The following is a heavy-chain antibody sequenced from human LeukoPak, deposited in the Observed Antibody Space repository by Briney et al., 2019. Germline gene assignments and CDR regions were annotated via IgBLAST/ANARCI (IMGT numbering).Heavy chain of an antibody. CDR2: ISSRGSTI. CDR1: GFMFRDYS. J-gene: IGHJ6*04. V-gene: IGHV3-48*02. Sequence: HPGGSLRLSCVGSGFMFRDYSMNWVRQSPGKGLEWVSYISSRGSTIFYADSVKGRLTVSRDNAKNSLFLQMNGLRDEDTAMYYCARVQGGCKRKTWFVGKGDVWSKGATVIVSS. CDR3: ARVQGGCKRKTWFVGKGDV. D-gene: IGHD3-10*01.